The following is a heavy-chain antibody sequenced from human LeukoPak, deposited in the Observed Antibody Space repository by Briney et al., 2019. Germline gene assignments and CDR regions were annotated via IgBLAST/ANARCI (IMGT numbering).Heavy chain of an antibody. D-gene: IGHD1-20*01. CDR3: VRRGSGITAVADY. V-gene: IGHV4-61*02. Sequence: SETLSLTCTVSGGSISSGSYYWSWIRQPAGKGLEWIGRIYTSGSTNYNPSLKSRVTISVDTSKNQFSLKLSSVTAADTAVYYCVRRGSGITAVADYWGQGTLVTVSS. CDR2: IYTSGST. J-gene: IGHJ4*02. CDR1: GGSISSGSYY.